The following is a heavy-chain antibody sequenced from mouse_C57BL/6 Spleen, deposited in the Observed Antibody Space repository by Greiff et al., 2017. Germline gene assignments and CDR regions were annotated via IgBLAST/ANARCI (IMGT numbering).Heavy chain of an antibody. CDR3: ARDLDYSNGFAY. CDR1: GYSITSGYY. D-gene: IGHD2-5*01. Sequence: DVQLQESGPGLVKPSQSLSLTCSVTGYSITSGYYWNWIRQFPGNKLEWMGYISYDGSNNYNPSLKNRISITRDTSKNQFFLKLNSVTTEDTATYYCARDLDYSNGFAYWGQGTLVTVSA. V-gene: IGHV3-6*01. CDR2: ISYDGSN. J-gene: IGHJ3*01.